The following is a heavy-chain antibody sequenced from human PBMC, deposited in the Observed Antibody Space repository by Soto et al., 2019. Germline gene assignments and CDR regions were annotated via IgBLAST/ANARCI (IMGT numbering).Heavy chain of an antibody. D-gene: IGHD3-10*01. J-gene: IGHJ6*02. CDR1: RFTFSDNA. CDR3: AQDNARYRYSYSVDYCYYGMEV. CDR2: ISGSGDNT. Sequence: GGSLRLSCAASRFTFSDNAMSWVRQVPGKGLEWVSVISGSGDNTFYADSVKGRFSITRDSSKNMLYLQMGSLRVDDTAIYYCAQDNARYRYSYSVDYCYYGMEVWGQGTAVTVSS. V-gene: IGHV3-23*01.